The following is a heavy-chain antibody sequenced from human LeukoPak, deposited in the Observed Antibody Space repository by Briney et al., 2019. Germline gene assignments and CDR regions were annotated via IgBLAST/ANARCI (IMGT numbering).Heavy chain of an antibody. V-gene: IGHV1-8*01. CDR2: MNPNSGNT. J-gene: IGHJ4*02. Sequence: GASVKVSCKASGYTFTSYGINWVRQATGQGLEWMGWMNPNSGNTGYAQKFQGRVTMTRNTSISTAYMELSSLRSEDTAVYYCARGDRPVLRYFDWSKSGAGFDYWGQGTLVTVSS. CDR3: ARGDRPVLRYFDWSKSGAGFDY. CDR1: GYTFTSYG. D-gene: IGHD3-9*01.